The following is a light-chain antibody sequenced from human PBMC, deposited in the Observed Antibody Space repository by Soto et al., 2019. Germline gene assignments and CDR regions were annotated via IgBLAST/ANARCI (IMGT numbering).Light chain of an antibody. Sequence: EIVMTQSPATLSLSPGERATLSCRASQSVSSNLAWYQQKPGQAPRLLIYGASTRATGLPARFSGSGSGTEFTLTISSLQSEDFAVYYCHQYNNWPKTFGQGNKVEIK. CDR3: HQYNNWPKT. CDR2: GAS. J-gene: IGKJ1*01. V-gene: IGKV3-15*01. CDR1: QSVSSN.